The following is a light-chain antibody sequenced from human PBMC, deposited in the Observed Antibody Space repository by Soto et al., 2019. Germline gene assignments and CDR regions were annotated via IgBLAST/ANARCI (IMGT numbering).Light chain of an antibody. CDR2: EGS. CDR1: SSDVGSYNL. V-gene: IGLV2-23*01. CDR3: CSYAGSSTLYV. Sequence: QSALTQPASVSGSPGQSITISCTGTSSDVGSYNLVSWYQQHTGKAPKLMIYEGSKRPSGVSNRFSGSKSGNTASLTISGLQAEDEADSYCCSYAGSSTLYVLGTGTKRTVL. J-gene: IGLJ1*01.